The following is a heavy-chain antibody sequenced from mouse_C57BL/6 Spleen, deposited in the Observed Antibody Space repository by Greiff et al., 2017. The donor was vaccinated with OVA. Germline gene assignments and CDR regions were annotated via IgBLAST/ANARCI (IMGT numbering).Heavy chain of an antibody. CDR1: GFTFSSYA. J-gene: IGHJ3*01. CDR3: ARGGYGNLFAY. D-gene: IGHD2-1*01. V-gene: IGHV5-4*01. Sequence: EVQLQQSGGGLVKPGGSLKLSCAASGFTFSSYAMSWVRQTPEKRLEWVATISDGGSYTYYPDNVKGRFTISRDNAKNNLYLQMSHLKSEDTAMYYCARGGYGNLFAYWGQGTLVTVSA. CDR2: ISDGGSYT.